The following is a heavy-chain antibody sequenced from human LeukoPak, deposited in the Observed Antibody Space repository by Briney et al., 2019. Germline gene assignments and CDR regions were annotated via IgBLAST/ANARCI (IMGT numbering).Heavy chain of an antibody. V-gene: IGHV6-1*01. Sequence: SQTLSLTCAISGDSVSSNSAAWNWVRQSPSRGLEWLGRTYYRPKWYNEYAGSVKSRITINPDTSKNQFSLHLNSVTPEDTAVYYCARGITGRNDYWGQGTLVTVSS. CDR1: GDSVSSNSAA. CDR2: TYYRPKWYN. D-gene: IGHD1-26*01. J-gene: IGHJ4*02. CDR3: ARGITGRNDY.